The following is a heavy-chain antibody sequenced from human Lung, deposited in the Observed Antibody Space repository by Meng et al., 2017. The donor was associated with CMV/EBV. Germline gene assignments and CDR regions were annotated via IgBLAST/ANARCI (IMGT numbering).Heavy chain of an antibody. CDR1: GFTFSTYW. CDR3: ASSFEY. Sequence: EXLKISCAASGFTFSTYWMNWVRQAPGKGLEWVANIKQDGSEKYYVGSVEGRFTISRDNAKNSLYLQMNSLRAEDTAVYYCASSFEYWGQGTLVNGAS. D-gene: IGHD3-10*01. V-gene: IGHV3-7*01. CDR2: IKQDGSEK. J-gene: IGHJ4*02.